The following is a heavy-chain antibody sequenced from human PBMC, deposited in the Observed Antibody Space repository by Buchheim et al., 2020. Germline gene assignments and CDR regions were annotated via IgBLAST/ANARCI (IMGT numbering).Heavy chain of an antibody. CDR1: GFTFSSYG. Sequence: QVQLVESGGGVVQPGRSLRLSCAASGFTFSSYGMHWVRQAPGKGLEWVAVISYDGSNKYYADSVKGRFNISRDNSKHTLYLQMNSLRAEDTAVYYCAKDFYYGSGPDAFDIWGQGT. V-gene: IGHV3-30*18. J-gene: IGHJ3*02. CDR3: AKDFYYGSGPDAFDI. CDR2: ISYDGSNK. D-gene: IGHD3-10*01.